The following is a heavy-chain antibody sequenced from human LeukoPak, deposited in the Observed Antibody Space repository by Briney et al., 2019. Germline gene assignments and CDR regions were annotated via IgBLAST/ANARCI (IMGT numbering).Heavy chain of an antibody. Sequence: GGCLRLSCVVSGFSFSSFEMNWVRQVPGKGLEWVAYISKNSDTHYADSVKGRFTISRDNARQSLYLQMNSLRAEDTAVYYCAKDLSQMATIIGGQGTLVTVSS. J-gene: IGHJ4*02. D-gene: IGHD5-24*01. V-gene: IGHV3-48*03. CDR3: AKDLSQMATII. CDR2: ISKNSDT. CDR1: GFSFSSFE.